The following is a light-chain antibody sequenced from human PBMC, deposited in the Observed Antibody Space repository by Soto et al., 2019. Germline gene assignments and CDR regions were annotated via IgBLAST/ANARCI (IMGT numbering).Light chain of an antibody. V-gene: IGKV3-20*01. Sequence: EIVLTQSPGTLSLSPGERATLSCRPSQSVTSSYLAWYQQKPGQAPRLLIYHASTRAAGIPDRFGGSGSGRDFTLTISRLEPEDFAVYYCQQYANSPQTFGQGTKLEIK. J-gene: IGKJ2*01. CDR3: QQYANSPQT. CDR2: HAS. CDR1: QSVTSSY.